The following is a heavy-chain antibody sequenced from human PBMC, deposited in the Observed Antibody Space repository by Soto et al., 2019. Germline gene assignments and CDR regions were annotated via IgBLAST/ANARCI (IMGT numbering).Heavy chain of an antibody. CDR1: GFTFSSYA. V-gene: IGHV3-23*01. Sequence: GGSLRLSCAASGFTFSSYAMSWVRQAPGKGLEWVSAISGSGGSTYYADSVKGRFTISRDNSKNTLYLQMNSLRAEDTAVYYCAINIAAAGTPIKHFDPWGQGTLVTVSS. CDR2: ISGSGGST. J-gene: IGHJ5*02. CDR3: AINIAAAGTPIKHFDP. D-gene: IGHD6-13*01.